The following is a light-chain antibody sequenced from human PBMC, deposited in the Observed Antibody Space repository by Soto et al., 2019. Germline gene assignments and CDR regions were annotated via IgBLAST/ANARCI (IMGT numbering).Light chain of an antibody. V-gene: IGKV1-6*01. Sequence: AIQLTQSPSSLSASVGDRVTITCRASQAIRTALGWYQQKPGKVPKLLIYAASTLQSGVPSRFSGSGSGTDFTLTISSLQPEDSATYYCLQDFSYPRTLGQVGNVDIK. CDR2: AAS. J-gene: IGKJ1*01. CDR3: LQDFSYPRT. CDR1: QAIRTA.